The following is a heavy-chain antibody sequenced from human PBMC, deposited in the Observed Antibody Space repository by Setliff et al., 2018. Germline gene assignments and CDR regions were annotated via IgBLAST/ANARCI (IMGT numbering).Heavy chain of an antibody. Sequence: GASVKVSCKASGYTFTSHYMHWVRQAPGLGLEWMGTINPSSGRTSYAQKLQGRVTMTTDTSTSTAYMELRSLRSDDTAVYYCATGGQINYNFWSGYGVDYYMDVWGKGTTVTVSS. J-gene: IGHJ6*03. CDR2: INPSSGRT. D-gene: IGHD3-3*01. V-gene: IGHV1-46*01. CDR1: GYTFTSHY. CDR3: ATGGQINYNFWSGYGVDYYMDV.